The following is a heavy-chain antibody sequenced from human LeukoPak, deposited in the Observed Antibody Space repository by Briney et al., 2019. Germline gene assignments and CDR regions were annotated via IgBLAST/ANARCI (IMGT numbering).Heavy chain of an antibody. CDR1: GGSFSGYY. D-gene: IGHD6-13*01. Sequence: PSETLSLTCAVYGGSFSGYYWSWIRQPPGKGLEWIGEINHSGSTNYNPSLKSRVTISVDTSKNQFSLKLSSVTAADTAVYYCASTPKPPYSSSWYPFDYWGQGTLVTVSS. J-gene: IGHJ4*02. CDR2: INHSGST. CDR3: ASTPKPPYSSSWYPFDY. V-gene: IGHV4-34*01.